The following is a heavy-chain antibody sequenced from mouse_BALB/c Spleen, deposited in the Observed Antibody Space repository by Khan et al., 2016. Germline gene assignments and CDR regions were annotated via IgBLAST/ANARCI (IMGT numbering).Heavy chain of an antibody. CDR1: GYTFSNYW. Sequence: QVQLQQSGAELMKPGASVKISCKATGYTFSNYWIEWVKQRPGHGLEWIGDILPGNANSNYNENLKGKATLTADTSSNTAYMQRSSLTSEDSAVYYCARAWYSMDYWGQGTSVTVSS. CDR3: ARAWYSMDY. CDR2: ILPGNANS. V-gene: IGHV1-9*01. J-gene: IGHJ4*01.